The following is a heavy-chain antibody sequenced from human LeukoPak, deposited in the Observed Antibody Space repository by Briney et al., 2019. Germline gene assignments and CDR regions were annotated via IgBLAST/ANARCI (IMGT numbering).Heavy chain of an antibody. CDR2: IRYDGSNK. Sequence: QPGGSLRLSCAASGFTFSSYGMHWVRQAPGKGLEWVAFIRYDGSNKYYADSVKGRFTISRDNSKNTLYLQMNSLRAEDTAVYYCAKDRGPTTYYYYYMDVWGKGTTVTISS. J-gene: IGHJ6*03. V-gene: IGHV3-30*02. CDR3: AKDRGPTTYYYYYMDV. D-gene: IGHD1-1*01. CDR1: GFTFSSYG.